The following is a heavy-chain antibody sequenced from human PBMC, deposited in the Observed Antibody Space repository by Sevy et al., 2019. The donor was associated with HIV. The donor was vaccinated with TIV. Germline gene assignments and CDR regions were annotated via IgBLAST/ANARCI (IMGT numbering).Heavy chain of an antibody. CDR3: ARDMELVNEGTQEFYY. Sequence: ASVKVSCKASGYTFTGYFMHWVRQAPGQGLEWMGWINPNSGDTNYAQKFQDRVTMTRDTSINTDYMELSRLRSDDTALYYCARDMELVNEGTQEFYYWGQGTLVTVSS. J-gene: IGHJ4*02. D-gene: IGHD1-7*01. CDR2: INPNSGDT. V-gene: IGHV1-2*02. CDR1: GYTFTGYF.